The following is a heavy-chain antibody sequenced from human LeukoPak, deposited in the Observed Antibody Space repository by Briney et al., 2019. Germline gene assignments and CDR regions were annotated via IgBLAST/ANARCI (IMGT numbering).Heavy chain of an antibody. J-gene: IGHJ5*02. D-gene: IGHD1-26*01. V-gene: IGHV1-8*03. CDR2: MNPNSGNT. Sequence: ASVKVSCKASGYTFTSYNINWVRQATGQGLEWRGWMNPNSGNTGYTQKFHSRVTITRNTSIRADYMELRGLRDEDTAVDYCARGHYPRDRFGPWGQGTLVTVSS. CDR3: ARGHYPRDRFGP. CDR1: GYTFTSYN.